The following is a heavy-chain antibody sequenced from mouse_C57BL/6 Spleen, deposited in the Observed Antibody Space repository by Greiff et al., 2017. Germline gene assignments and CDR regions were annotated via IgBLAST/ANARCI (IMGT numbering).Heavy chain of an antibody. D-gene: IGHD1-1*01. Sequence: QVQLQQSDAGLVKPGASVTISCKVSGYTFTDHTIHWMKQRPEQGLEWIGYIYPRDGSTKYNEKFKGKATLTADKSSSTAYMQLNSLTSDDSAVYFCARDYGSSIFGYWGEGTTLTVSS. J-gene: IGHJ2*01. V-gene: IGHV1-78*01. CDR3: ARDYGSSIFGY. CDR2: IYPRDGST. CDR1: GYTFTDHT.